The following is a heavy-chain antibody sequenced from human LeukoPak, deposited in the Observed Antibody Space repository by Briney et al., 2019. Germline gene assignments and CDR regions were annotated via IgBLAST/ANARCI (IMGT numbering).Heavy chain of an antibody. CDR3: ARDAVVVPAAMGPKVTFTNWFDS. D-gene: IGHD2-2*01. Sequence: GGSLRLSCAASGFTFSSYSMNWVRQAPGKGLEWVSYISSSSSTIYYADSVKGRFTISRDNAKNSLYLQMNSLRAEDTAVYYCARDAVVVPAAMGPKVTFTNWFDSWGQGTLVTVSS. V-gene: IGHV3-48*04. J-gene: IGHJ5*01. CDR1: GFTFSSYS. CDR2: ISSSSSTI.